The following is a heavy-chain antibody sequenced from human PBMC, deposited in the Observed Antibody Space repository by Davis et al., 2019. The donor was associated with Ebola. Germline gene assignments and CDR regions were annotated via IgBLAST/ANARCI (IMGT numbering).Heavy chain of an antibody. CDR2: INPHNGNT. CDR1: GYTFTSYG. V-gene: IGHV1-18*04. Sequence: ASVKVSCKASGYTFTSYGITWVRQAPGQGLEWMGWINPHNGNTNYAQSVQGRVTMTTDTSTSTAYMELRSLRSDDTAVYYCARVIAAPNWFDPWGQGTLVTVSS. J-gene: IGHJ5*02. CDR3: ARVIAAPNWFDP. D-gene: IGHD6-6*01.